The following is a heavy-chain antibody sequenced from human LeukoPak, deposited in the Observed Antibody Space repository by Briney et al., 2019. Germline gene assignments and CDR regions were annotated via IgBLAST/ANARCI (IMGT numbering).Heavy chain of an antibody. CDR3: ARQRRITMVRGVVRPVYYFDY. D-gene: IGHD3-10*01. V-gene: IGHV4-61*02. CDR2: IYTSGST. CDR1: GGSISSGSYY. Sequence: SETLSLTCTVSGGSISSGSYYWSWIRQPAGKGLEWIGRIYTSGSTNYNPSLKSRVTISIDTSKNQFSLKLSSVTAADTAVYYCARQRRITMVRGVVRPVYYFDYWGQGTLVTVSS. J-gene: IGHJ4*02.